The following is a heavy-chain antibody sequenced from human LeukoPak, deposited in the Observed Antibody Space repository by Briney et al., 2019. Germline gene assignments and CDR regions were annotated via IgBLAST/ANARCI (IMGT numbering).Heavy chain of an antibody. D-gene: IGHD3-16*01. J-gene: IGHJ6*04. CDR1: GFTFSSYG. CDR2: ISYDGSNK. CDR3: AKDIGLMYYYYGVDV. V-gene: IGHV3-30*18. Sequence: GGSLRLSCAASGFTFSSYGMHWVRQAPGKGLEWVAVISYDGSNKYYADSVKGRFTIPRDNSKNTLYLQMNSLRAEDTAVYYCAKDIGLMYYYYGVDVWGKGTTVTVSS.